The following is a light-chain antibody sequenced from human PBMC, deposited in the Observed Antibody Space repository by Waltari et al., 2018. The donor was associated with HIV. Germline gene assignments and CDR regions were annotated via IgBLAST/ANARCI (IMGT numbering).Light chain of an antibody. Sequence: QSALTQPPSVSGAPGQRVTIPCTGNRSNIGAGYFVHWYQHLPGTAPKLLVYSNINRPSGVPDRFPGSKSGTSASLVITGLQAEDEADYYCQSYDSSLRASVFGGGTKLTVL. V-gene: IGLV1-40*01. J-gene: IGLJ2*01. CDR3: QSYDSSLRASV. CDR2: SNI. CDR1: RSNIGAGYF.